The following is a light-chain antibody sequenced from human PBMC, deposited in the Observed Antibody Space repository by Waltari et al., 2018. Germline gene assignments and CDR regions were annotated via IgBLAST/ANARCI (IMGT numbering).Light chain of an antibody. CDR3: QQSYSIPLT. J-gene: IGKJ4*01. CDR1: DTISIY. Sequence: DIQMTQSPSSLSASVGDRVTITCRASDTISIYLNWYQQKPGKAPKLLINTASRLQSGVPSRFSGSGSGTDFTLTISTLQHEDFATYYCQQSYSIPLTFGGGTKVEIK. V-gene: IGKV1-39*01. CDR2: TAS.